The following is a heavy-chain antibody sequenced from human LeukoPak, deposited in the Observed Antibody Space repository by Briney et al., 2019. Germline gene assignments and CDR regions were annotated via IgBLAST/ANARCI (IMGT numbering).Heavy chain of an antibody. D-gene: IGHD3-22*01. CDR2: ISSSSSFI. CDR1: GFTFSSYS. CDR3: ASTYYYDSSGYSPEY. V-gene: IGHV3-21*01. J-gene: IGHJ4*02. Sequence: GGSLRLSCAASGFTFSSYSMNSVRQAPGKGLEWVSSISSSSSFIYYADSLKGRFTISRDNAKNSLYLQMNSLRAEDTAVYYCASTYYYDSSGYSPEYWGQGTLVTVSS.